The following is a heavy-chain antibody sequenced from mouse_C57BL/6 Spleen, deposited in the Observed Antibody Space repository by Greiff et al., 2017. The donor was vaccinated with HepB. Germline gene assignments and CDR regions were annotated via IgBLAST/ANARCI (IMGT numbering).Heavy chain of an antibody. CDR2: INPSNGGT. CDR3: ARERDYYGSSYPFDY. Sequence: VQLQQPGTELVKPGASVKLSCKASGYTFTSYWMHWVKQRPGQGLEWIGNINPSNGGTNYNEKFKSKATLTVDKSSSTAYMQLSRLTSEDSAVDYCARERDYYGSSYPFDYWGKGTTLTVSS. CDR1: GYTFTSYW. D-gene: IGHD1-1*01. V-gene: IGHV1-53*01. J-gene: IGHJ2*01.